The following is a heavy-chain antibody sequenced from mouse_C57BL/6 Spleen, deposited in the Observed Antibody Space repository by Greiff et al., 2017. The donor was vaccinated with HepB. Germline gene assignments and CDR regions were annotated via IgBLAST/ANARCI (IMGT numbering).Heavy chain of an antibody. CDR2: IYPGSGST. CDR1: GYTFTSYW. V-gene: IGHV1-55*01. D-gene: IGHD1-1*02. J-gene: IGHJ3*01. Sequence: QVQLQQPGAELVKPGASVKMSCKASGYTFTSYWITWVKQRPGQGLEWIGDIYPGSGSTNYNEKFKSKATLTVDTSSSTAYMQLSSLTSEDSAVYYCSRGGGSIAWFAYWGQRTLVTVSA. CDR3: SRGGGSIAWFAY.